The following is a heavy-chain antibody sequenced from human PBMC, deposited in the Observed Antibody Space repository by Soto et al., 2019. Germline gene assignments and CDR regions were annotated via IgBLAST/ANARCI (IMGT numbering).Heavy chain of an antibody. D-gene: IGHD1-26*01. CDR2: INSDGSST. CDR3: ARRREGYYYGLDV. J-gene: IGHJ6*02. CDR1: RFTFSSYW. V-gene: IGHV3-74*01. Sequence: RRLSCAASRFTFSSYWMYWVRQAPGKGLVWVSRINSDGSSTRYADSVKGRFSISRDNSKSTLYLQMNTLRAEDTAVYYCARRREGYYYGLDVWGQGTTVTVSS.